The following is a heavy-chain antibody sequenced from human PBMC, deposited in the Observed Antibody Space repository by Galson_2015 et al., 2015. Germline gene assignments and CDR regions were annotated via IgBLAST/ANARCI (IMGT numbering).Heavy chain of an antibody. V-gene: IGHV3-30-3*01. CDR2: ISYDGSNK. Sequence: SLRLSCAASGFTFSSYAMHWVRQAPGEGLEWVAVISYDGSNKYYADPVKGRFTISRDNSKNTLYLQMNSLRAEDTAVYYCARELVVVPAAIDARFDYWGQGTLVTVSS. CDR3: ARELVVVPAAIDARFDY. CDR1: GFTFSSYA. D-gene: IGHD2-2*01. J-gene: IGHJ4*02.